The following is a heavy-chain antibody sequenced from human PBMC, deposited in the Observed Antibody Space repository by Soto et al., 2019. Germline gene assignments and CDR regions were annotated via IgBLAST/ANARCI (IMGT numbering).Heavy chain of an antibody. CDR2: IFNNETF. D-gene: IGHD6-19*01. J-gene: IGHJ4*02. Sequence: SETLSLTCSVSGASVSSGSFYWSWIRQPPGKGLEWIGFIFNNETFNYNPSLKSRVTLSVDTSKHQFSLKLSSVTAADTAVYYCARVPLRYSSSHNFDSWGQGALVTVSS. V-gene: IGHV4-61*01. CDR3: ARVPLRYSSSHNFDS. CDR1: GASVSSGSFY.